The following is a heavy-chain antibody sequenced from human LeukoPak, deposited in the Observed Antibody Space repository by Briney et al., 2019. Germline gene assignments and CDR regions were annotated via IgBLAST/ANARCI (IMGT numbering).Heavy chain of an antibody. D-gene: IGHD2-15*01. CDR2: ISGSDGST. J-gene: IGHJ3*02. CDR3: AKGMVGYCSGGSCYPHAFDI. Sequence: GGSLRLSCAASGFTFSSYAMSWVREAPGKGLEWVSAISGSDGSTYYADSVKGRFTISRDNSKNTLYLQMNSLRAEDTAVYYCAKGMVGYCSGGSCYPHAFDIWGQGTMVTVSS. V-gene: IGHV3-23*01. CDR1: GFTFSSYA.